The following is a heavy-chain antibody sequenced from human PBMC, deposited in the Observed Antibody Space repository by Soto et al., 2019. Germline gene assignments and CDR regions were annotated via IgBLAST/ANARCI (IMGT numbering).Heavy chain of an antibody. CDR2: IWYDGSNK. CDR1: GFTFSSYG. D-gene: IGHD6-19*01. J-gene: IGHJ6*02. V-gene: IGHV3-33*01. Sequence: LRLSCAASGFTFSSYGMHWVRRAPGKGLEWVAVIWYDGSNKYYADSVKGRFTISRDNSKNTLYLQMNSLRAEDTAVYYCARAPGKQWLVYYYYYGMDVWGQGTTVTVSS. CDR3: ARAPGKQWLVYYYYYGMDV.